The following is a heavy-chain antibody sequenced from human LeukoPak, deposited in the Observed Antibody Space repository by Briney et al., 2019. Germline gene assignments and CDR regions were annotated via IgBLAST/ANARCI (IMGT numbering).Heavy chain of an antibody. J-gene: IGHJ4*02. CDR2: ISNDGSIT. CDR3: ARPRSLAYYPDY. D-gene: IGHD3-16*01. V-gene: IGHV3-74*01. Sequence: PGGSLRLSCAASGFTFSNFWMHWVRQAPGKGLVWVSRISNDGSITNYADSVKGRFTISRDNAKNTLFLQMNSLRAEDTAVYYCARPRSLAYYPDYWGQGTLVAVSS. CDR1: GFTFSNFW.